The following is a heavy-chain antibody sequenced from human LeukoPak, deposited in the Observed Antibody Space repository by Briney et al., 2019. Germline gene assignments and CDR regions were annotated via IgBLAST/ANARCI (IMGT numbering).Heavy chain of an antibody. J-gene: IGHJ4*02. Sequence: SETLSLTCAVYGGSFSGYYWSWIRQPPGKGLEWIVEINHSGSTNYNPSLKSRVTISVDTSKNQFSLKLSSVTAADTAVYYCARGDPYSSSDYWGQGTLVTVSS. CDR1: GGSFSGYY. CDR2: INHSGST. V-gene: IGHV4-34*01. D-gene: IGHD6-13*01. CDR3: ARGDPYSSSDY.